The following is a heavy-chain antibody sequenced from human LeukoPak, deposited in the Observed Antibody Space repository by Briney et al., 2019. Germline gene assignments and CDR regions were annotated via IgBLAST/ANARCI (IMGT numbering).Heavy chain of an antibody. CDR2: IYYSGST. D-gene: IGHD3-22*01. Sequence: PSETLTLSCAASGFSISSYYWSWVRQPPGKGLEWVAYIYYSGSTNYNPSRKSRVTISVDTSKNQFSLKLSSVTAADTAVYYCARNHYYDSSGLGDWGQGALGTVSS. CDR3: ARNHYYDSSGLGD. CDR1: GFSISSYY. J-gene: IGHJ4*02. V-gene: IGHV4-59*01.